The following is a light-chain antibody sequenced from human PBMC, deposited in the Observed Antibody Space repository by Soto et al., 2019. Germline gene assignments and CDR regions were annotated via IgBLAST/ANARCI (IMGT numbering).Light chain of an antibody. V-gene: IGKV1-39*01. J-gene: IGKJ2*01. CDR2: AAS. Sequence: DIQMTQSPSSLSASVGDRVTITCRASQSISSYLNWYQQKPGKAPKLLIYAASSLQSWVPSRFSGSGSGTGFTLTISSLQPEDFATYYCQQSYSTPYTFGQRTKLEIK. CDR3: QQSYSTPYT. CDR1: QSISSY.